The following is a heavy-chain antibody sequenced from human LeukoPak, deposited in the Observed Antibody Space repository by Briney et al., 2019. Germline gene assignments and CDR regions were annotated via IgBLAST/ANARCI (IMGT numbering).Heavy chain of an antibody. Sequence: SETLSLTCTVSGFSVSSVYYWGWIRQPPGKGLEWIGSIYRSGSTYYNPSLKSRVTISVDTSKNQFSLKLTSVTAADTAVYYCARGRKWGRIYSVDGFYYYYMDVWGKGTTVTISS. J-gene: IGHJ6*03. CDR1: GFSVSSVYY. CDR3: ARGRKWGRIYSVDGFYYYYMDV. D-gene: IGHD1-26*01. V-gene: IGHV4-38-2*02. CDR2: IYRSGST.